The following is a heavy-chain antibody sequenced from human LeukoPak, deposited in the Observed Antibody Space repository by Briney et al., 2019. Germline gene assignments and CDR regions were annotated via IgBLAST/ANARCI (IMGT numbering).Heavy chain of an antibody. CDR2: ISSSSSYI. CDR3: ARVSYGSGSPDY. Sequence: GGSLRLSCAASGFTFSSYSMNWVRQAPGKGLEWVSSISSSSSYIYYADSVKGRFTISRDNAKNSLYLQMNSLRAEDTAVYYCARVSYGSGSPDYWGQGTLVTASS. D-gene: IGHD3-10*01. V-gene: IGHV3-21*01. J-gene: IGHJ4*02. CDR1: GFTFSSYS.